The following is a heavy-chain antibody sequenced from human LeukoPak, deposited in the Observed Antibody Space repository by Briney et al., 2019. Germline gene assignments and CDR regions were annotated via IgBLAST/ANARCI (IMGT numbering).Heavy chain of an antibody. V-gene: IGHV3-23*01. CDR2: ISGSGGST. D-gene: IGHD1-26*01. CDR1: GFTFNNYV. CDR3: AKGISVSGSYRFHFDY. Sequence: GRSLRLSCAASGFTFNNYVIHWVRQAPGKGLEWVSSISGSGGSTYYADSVKGRFTISRDNSKNTLYLQMNSLRAEDTAVYYCAKGISVSGSYRFHFDYWGQGTLVTVSS. J-gene: IGHJ4*02.